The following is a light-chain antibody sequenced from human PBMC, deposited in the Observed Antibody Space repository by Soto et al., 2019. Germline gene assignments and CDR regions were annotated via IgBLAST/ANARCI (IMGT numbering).Light chain of an antibody. Sequence: ESVLTQSPGTLSLSPGERATLSCRASPSVSSSYLAWYQQKPGQAPRLLIYDASSRATGIPDRFSGSGSGTDFTLTISRLEPEDFAVYYCQQYGSSPSITFGQGTRLEI. V-gene: IGKV3-20*01. J-gene: IGKJ5*01. CDR1: PSVSSSY. CDR3: QQYGSSPSIT. CDR2: DAS.